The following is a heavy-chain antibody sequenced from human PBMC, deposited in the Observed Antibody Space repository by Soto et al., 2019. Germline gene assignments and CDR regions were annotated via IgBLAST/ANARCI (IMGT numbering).Heavy chain of an antibody. J-gene: IGHJ4*02. CDR1: GYTFTGHF. Sequence: SVKVSCKASGYTFTGHFIHWVRQATEQGPEWMGEIGPESGATRYAQRFQGRVTMTRDMSITTVYMELNNLSPDDTAVYYCGRGRSGQIVVFYWGQGTPVTVSS. V-gene: IGHV1-2*02. CDR3: GRGRSGQIVVFY. CDR2: IGPESGAT. D-gene: IGHD1-26*01.